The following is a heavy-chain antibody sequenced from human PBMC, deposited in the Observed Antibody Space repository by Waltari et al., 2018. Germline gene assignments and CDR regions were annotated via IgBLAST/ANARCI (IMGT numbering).Heavy chain of an antibody. CDR2: VIPILGTV. CDR3: ASGAGYCSSSNCPHDAFNV. D-gene: IGHD2-2*01. CDR1: GGTFSIHA. J-gene: IGHJ3*01. Sequence: QVQLMQSGAEVKKPGSSVKVSCKASGGTFSIHAISWVRPAPGQGLEWLGGVIPILGTVKYPQRFQGRVTITAAESTSTIYMELHTLRSEDTAVYYCASGAGYCSSSNCPHDAFNVWGQGTMVTVSS. V-gene: IGHV1-69*01.